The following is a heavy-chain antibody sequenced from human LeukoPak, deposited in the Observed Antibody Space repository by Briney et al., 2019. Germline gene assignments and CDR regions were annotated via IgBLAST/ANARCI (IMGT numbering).Heavy chain of an antibody. J-gene: IGHJ6*03. Sequence: PSETLSLTCTVSGGSISSSSYYWGWIRQPPGKGLEWIGSIYYSGSTYYNPSLKSRVTISVDTSKNQFSLKLSSVTAADTAVYYCARDLRSRMDVWGKGTTVTVSS. CDR3: ARDLRSRMDV. D-gene: IGHD3-3*01. CDR1: GGSISSSSYY. CDR2: IYYSGST. V-gene: IGHV4-39*07.